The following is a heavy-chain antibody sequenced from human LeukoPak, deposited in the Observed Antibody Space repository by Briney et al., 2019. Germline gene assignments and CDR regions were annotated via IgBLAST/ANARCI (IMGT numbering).Heavy chain of an antibody. CDR1: GFSFSLAW. Sequence: GGSLRLSCAASGFSFSLAWMSWVRQPPGKGLEWVGRIKSKTDGETADYGAPVEVRFTISRDDSTNTLYLQMSSLRTEDTAVYYCTSDPLIRGGVDYWGQGTLVTVSS. CDR3: TSDPLIRGGVDY. J-gene: IGHJ4*02. CDR2: IKSKTDGETA. D-gene: IGHD3-10*01. V-gene: IGHV3-15*01.